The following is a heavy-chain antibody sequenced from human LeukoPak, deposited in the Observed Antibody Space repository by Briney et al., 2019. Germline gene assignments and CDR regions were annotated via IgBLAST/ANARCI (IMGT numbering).Heavy chain of an antibody. V-gene: IGHV3-21*01. J-gene: IGHJ3*01. D-gene: IGHD4-11*01. CDR1: GFTFSFYT. Sequence: WGALRLSCAASGFTFSFYTMSWVRQAPGKGLEWVSSISSDGTYINYADSLKGRFTISRDNAKNSLYLQMNSLRVEDTAVYYCARDWYNNSDAFDLWGQGTMVTVSS. CDR3: ARDWYNNSDAFDL. CDR2: ISSDGTYI.